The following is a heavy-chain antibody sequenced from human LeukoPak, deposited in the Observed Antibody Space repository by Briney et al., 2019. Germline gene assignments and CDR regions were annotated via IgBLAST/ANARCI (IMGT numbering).Heavy chain of an antibody. CDR3: ARTTESYDRSGYWVYYFDY. Sequence: SETLSLSCTVSGDSISSYYWSWLRQPPGKRLEWIGYVSNIETTNYNPSLKSRVTISVDTSKNQFSLKLSSVTAADTAVYYCARTTESYDRSGYWVYYFDYWGQGTLVTVSS. D-gene: IGHD3-22*01. V-gene: IGHV4-59*01. CDR2: VSNIETT. CDR1: GDSISSYY. J-gene: IGHJ4*02.